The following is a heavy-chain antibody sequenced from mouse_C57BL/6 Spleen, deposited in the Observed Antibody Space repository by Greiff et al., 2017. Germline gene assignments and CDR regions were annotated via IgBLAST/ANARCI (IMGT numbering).Heavy chain of an antibody. D-gene: IGHD1-1*01. CDR1: GFNIKDYY. V-gene: IGHV14-2*01. CDR2: IDPEDGET. Sequence: VHVKQSGAELVKPGASVKLSCTASGFNIKDYYMHWVKQRTEQGLEWIGRIDPEDGETKYAPKFQGKATITADTSSNTAYLQLSSLTSEDTAVYYCARDTTVVATSLDYWGQGTTLTVSS. J-gene: IGHJ2*01. CDR3: ARDTTVVATSLDY.